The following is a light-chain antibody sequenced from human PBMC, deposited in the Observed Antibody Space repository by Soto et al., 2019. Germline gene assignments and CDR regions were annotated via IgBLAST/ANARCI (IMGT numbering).Light chain of an antibody. CDR1: QSISTW. V-gene: IGKV1-5*01. CDR3: QQYYNYPWT. J-gene: IGKJ1*01. Sequence: DIQMTQSPSTLSTSVGDRVTITCRASQSISTWLAWYQQKPGTAPKVLIYDASSLESGVPLRFSGSGSGTEFTLTISSLQPDEFATYYCQQYYNYPWTFGQGTKVEIK. CDR2: DAS.